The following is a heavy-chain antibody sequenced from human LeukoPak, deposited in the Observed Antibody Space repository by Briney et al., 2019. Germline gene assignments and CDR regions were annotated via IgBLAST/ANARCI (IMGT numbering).Heavy chain of an antibody. D-gene: IGHD3-3*01. CDR2: ISSSSSYI. J-gene: IGHJ6*02. Sequence: PGGSLRLSCTASGFIFSNYAMSWVRQAPGKGLEWVSSISSSSSYIYYADSVKGRFTISRDNAKNSLYLQMNSLRAEDTAVYYCARDRKDLTIFGVVMPTGYYYGMDVWGQGTTVTVSS. V-gene: IGHV3-21*01. CDR1: GFIFSNYA. CDR3: ARDRKDLTIFGVVMPTGYYYGMDV.